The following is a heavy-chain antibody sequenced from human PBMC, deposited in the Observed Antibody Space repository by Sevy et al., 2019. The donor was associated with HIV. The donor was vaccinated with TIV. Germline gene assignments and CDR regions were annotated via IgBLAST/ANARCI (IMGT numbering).Heavy chain of an antibody. J-gene: IGHJ4*02. CDR3: ARGRVAGRLDS. V-gene: IGHV4-39*02. Sequence: SETLSLTCTVSGGSISSGGYQWGWIRQPPGKGLEWIGSMSNSGYTYYNPSLKSRVTIMVDTSRNQFSLKVSSVTAADTGLYYCARGRVAGRLDSWGQGILVTVSS. D-gene: IGHD6-6*01. CDR1: GGSISSGGYQ. CDR2: MSNSGYT.